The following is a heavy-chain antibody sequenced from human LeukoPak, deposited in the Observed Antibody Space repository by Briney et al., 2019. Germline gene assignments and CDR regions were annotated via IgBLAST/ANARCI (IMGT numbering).Heavy chain of an antibody. CDR1: GYTFTDYY. CDR3: ARGDSTSSNCDWFDP. D-gene: IGHD6-6*01. V-gene: IGHV1-2*02. Sequence: ASVKVSCKGSGYTFTDYYIHWVRQAPGQGLEGMGWINPNSGVTNYAQRFQGRVTMTRDTSISTVYMELSRLRSDDTAVYYFARGDSTSSNCDWFDPWGQGTLVTVSP. J-gene: IGHJ5*02. CDR2: INPNSGVT.